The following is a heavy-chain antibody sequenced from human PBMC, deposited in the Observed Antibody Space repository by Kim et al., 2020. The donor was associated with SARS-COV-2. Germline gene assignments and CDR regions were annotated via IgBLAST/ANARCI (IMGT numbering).Heavy chain of an antibody. Sequence: SLKSRVTISVDTSKNQFSLKLSSVTAADTAVYYCARKKGVINYYYYGMDVWGQGTTVTVSS. D-gene: IGHD3-10*01. J-gene: IGHJ6*02. CDR3: ARKKGVINYYYYGMDV. V-gene: IGHV4-34*01.